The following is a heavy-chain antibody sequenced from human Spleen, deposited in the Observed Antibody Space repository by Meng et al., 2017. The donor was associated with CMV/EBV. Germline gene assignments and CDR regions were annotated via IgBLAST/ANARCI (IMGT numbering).Heavy chain of an antibody. V-gene: IGHV3-21*04. CDR2: ISSSSSYI. CDR1: GFTFSSYS. CDR3: AKGRYSGSSGYFDY. Sequence: GESLKISCAASGFTFSSYSMNWVRQAPGKGLEWVSSISSSSSYIYYADSVKGRFTISRDNAKNSLYLQMNSLRAEDTALYYCAKGRYSGSSGYFDYWGQGTLVTVSS. D-gene: IGHD1-26*01. J-gene: IGHJ4*02.